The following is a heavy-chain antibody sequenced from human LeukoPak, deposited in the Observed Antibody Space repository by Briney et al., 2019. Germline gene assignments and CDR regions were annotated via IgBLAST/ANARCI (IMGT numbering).Heavy chain of an antibody. CDR1: GLTFSSYA. J-gene: IGHJ4*02. CDR3: AKSVSPGGYVGSLYFFDD. Sequence: HAGGSLRLSCAASGLTFSSYAMSWVRQAPGKGLEWVSTISGSGGTTYYADSVEGQFTISRDNSKNTVSLQMNSLRAEDTAIYCCAKSVSPGGYVGSLYFFDDWGQGTLVTVSS. V-gene: IGHV3-23*01. CDR2: ISGSGGTT. D-gene: IGHD1-26*01.